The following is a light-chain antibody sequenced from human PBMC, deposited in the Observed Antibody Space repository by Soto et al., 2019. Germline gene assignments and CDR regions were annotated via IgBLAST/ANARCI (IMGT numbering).Light chain of an antibody. V-gene: IGKV3-11*01. CDR3: QQRSIWPPLT. J-gene: IGKJ4*01. CDR1: QSVSSH. CDR2: DAS. Sequence: ELVLTQSPATLSLSPGARATLSCRASQSVSSHLAWYQQKSGQAPRLLIYDASKRANGIPARFSGSVSGTDFTLTIRSLEPEDFAVYYCQQRSIWPPLTFGGGTKVDIK.